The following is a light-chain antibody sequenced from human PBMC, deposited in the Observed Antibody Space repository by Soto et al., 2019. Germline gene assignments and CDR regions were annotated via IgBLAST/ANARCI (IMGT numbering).Light chain of an antibody. CDR1: QSLLHSNGSNY. J-gene: IGKJ4*01. V-gene: IGKV2-28*01. CDR3: MQAVQTPLT. Sequence: DIVMTQSPLSLPVPPGAPASISCRSSQSLLHSNGSNYLDWYLPKPGQPPQLLISLGSNRASGAHDRSSGSGSGTDFTLKISRVEAEDVWVYYCMQAVQTPLTFGGGTKVEIK. CDR2: LGS.